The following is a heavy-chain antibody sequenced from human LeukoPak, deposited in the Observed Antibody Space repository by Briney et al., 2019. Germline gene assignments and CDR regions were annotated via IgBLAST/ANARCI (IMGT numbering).Heavy chain of an antibody. CDR1: GGSISSGDYY. V-gene: IGHV4-30-4*02. CDR2: IYYSGTT. J-gene: IGHJ3*02. Sequence: PSETLSLTCTVSGGSISSGDYYWSWIRQPPGKGLEWIGYIYYSGTTYYNPSLKSRVTISVDTSKNQFSLKLTSVTAADTAVYYCARGPQYCSDGSCYSYAFDIWGQGTMVTVSS. CDR3: ARGPQYCSDGSCYSYAFDI. D-gene: IGHD2-15*01.